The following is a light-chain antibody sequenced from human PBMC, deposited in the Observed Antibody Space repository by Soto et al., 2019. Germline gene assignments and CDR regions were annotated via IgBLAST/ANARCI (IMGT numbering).Light chain of an antibody. Sequence: QSALTQPASVSGSAGQSITISCTGTSSDVGGYNFVSWYRQSPGEVPKLIIYEGGKRPSGVSSRFSGSKSGNTASLTISGLQAEDEADYYCCSYAGFSSFVFGTGTKVTV. CDR1: SSDVGGYNF. J-gene: IGLJ1*01. CDR2: EGG. V-gene: IGLV2-23*03. CDR3: CSYAGFSSFV.